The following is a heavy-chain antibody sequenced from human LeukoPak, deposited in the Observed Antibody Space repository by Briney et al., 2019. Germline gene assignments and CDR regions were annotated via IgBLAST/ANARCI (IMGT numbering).Heavy chain of an antibody. Sequence: GGSLRLSCAASGFTFSSYWMTWVRQAPGRGLEWVANINQDGNKKYCVDSVKGRFTISRDNAKNSLYLQMNSLRAEDTAVYYCARYGGYYMDVWGKGTTVTVSS. D-gene: IGHD4-23*01. J-gene: IGHJ6*03. V-gene: IGHV3-7*01. CDR1: GFTFSSYW. CDR3: ARYGGYYMDV. CDR2: INQDGNKK.